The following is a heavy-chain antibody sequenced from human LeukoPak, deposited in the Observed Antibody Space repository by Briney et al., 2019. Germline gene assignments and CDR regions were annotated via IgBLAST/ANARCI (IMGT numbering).Heavy chain of an antibody. Sequence: GGSLRLSCAAPGFTFSSYGMSWGHQAPGKGLGWVSAISSSGDSIYYADSVKGRFTISRDNSKNTLYLQMNSLRAEDTAIYYCARGSGSWGRDIDSWGQGTLVTVSS. CDR1: GFTFSSYG. CDR2: ISSSGDSI. V-gene: IGHV3-23*01. CDR3: ARGSGSWGRDIDS. J-gene: IGHJ4*02. D-gene: IGHD3-10*01.